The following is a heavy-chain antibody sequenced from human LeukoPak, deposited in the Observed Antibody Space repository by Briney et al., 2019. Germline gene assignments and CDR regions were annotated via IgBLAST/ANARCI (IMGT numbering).Heavy chain of an antibody. J-gene: IGHJ6*03. CDR2: IWSDGNNR. V-gene: IGHV3-30*02. CDR1: VYTFRNYG. Sequence: PGGSLRLSCAASVYTFRNYGIHWVRQATGKGLEWVSFIWSDGNNRFYADSVKGRFTISRDNSKNMLYLQMDTIRAEDTALYYCAKDPGASVSGFYMDVWGKGTTVIVSS. CDR3: AKDPGASVSGFYMDV. D-gene: IGHD2-8*02.